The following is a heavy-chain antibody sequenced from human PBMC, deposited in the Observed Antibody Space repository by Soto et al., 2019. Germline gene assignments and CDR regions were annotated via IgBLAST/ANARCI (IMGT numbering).Heavy chain of an antibody. J-gene: IGHJ5*02. CDR1: GYSFSTSW. D-gene: IGHD3-3*01. Sequence: PGESLKISCKGSGYSFSTSWIGWVRRMSGKGLGWMGTIYPSDSDTRYSPSFRGQVIISADKSTSTAYLQWGSLKASDTAMYYCATRAEYYDFWSGYYGAWGQGTLVTVSS. CDR3: ATRAEYYDFWSGYYGA. CDR2: IYPSDSDT. V-gene: IGHV5-51*01.